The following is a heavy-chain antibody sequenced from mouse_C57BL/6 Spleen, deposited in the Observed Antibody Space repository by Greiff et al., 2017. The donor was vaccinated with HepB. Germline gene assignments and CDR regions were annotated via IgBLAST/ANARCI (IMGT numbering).Heavy chain of an antibody. CDR3: AMGKGIYYGNWYLDY. CDR2: INPNNGGT. D-gene: IGHD2-1*01. Sequence: VQLQQSGPELVKPGASVKIPCKASGYTFTDYNMDWVKQSPGKSLEWIGDINPNNGGTIYNQKFKGKATLTVDKSSSTAYMELRSLTSEDTAVYYCAMGKGIYYGNWYLDYWGQGTTLTVSS. J-gene: IGHJ2*01. CDR1: GYTFTDYN. V-gene: IGHV1-18*01.